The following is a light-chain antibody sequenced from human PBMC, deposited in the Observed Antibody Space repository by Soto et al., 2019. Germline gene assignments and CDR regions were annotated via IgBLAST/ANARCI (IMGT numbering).Light chain of an antibody. CDR3: QQYGSL. J-gene: IGKJ1*01. V-gene: IGKV3-20*01. CDR2: GAS. Sequence: EIVLTQSPGTLSLSPGERATLSCRASQSVSSSYLAWYQQKPGQAPRLLIYGASSRATGIPDRFGGSGSGTDFTLTISRLEPEDFAVYYCQQYGSLFGQGTKVEIK. CDR1: QSVSSSY.